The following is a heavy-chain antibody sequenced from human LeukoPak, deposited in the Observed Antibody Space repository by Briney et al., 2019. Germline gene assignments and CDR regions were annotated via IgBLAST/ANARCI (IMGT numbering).Heavy chain of an antibody. J-gene: IGHJ4*02. CDR1: GFTFSRYW. CDR2: IKQDGSQI. D-gene: IGHD3-10*01. Sequence: GSLRLSCMISGFTFSRYWMSWVRQAPGKGLEWVAYIKQDGSQIYYVGSVRGRFTISRDNAKKLVHLQMDALRAEDTAIYYCTCAEGFGKLSFSFDYWGQGIQVTVSS. V-gene: IGHV3-7*03. CDR3: TCAEGFGKLSFSFDY.